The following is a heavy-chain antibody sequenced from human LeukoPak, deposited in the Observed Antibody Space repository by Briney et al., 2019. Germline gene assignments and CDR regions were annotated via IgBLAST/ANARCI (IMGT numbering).Heavy chain of an antibody. Sequence: GGSLRLSCVASRFTFNKYYMSWVRQAPGKGLEWVSYISSSGSTIYYADSVKGRFTISRDDAKNSLYLQMNSLRAEDTAVYYCAELGITMIGGVWGKGTTVTISS. V-gene: IGHV3-11*04. CDR1: RFTFNKYY. J-gene: IGHJ6*04. CDR3: AELGITMIGGV. CDR2: ISSSGSTI. D-gene: IGHD3-10*02.